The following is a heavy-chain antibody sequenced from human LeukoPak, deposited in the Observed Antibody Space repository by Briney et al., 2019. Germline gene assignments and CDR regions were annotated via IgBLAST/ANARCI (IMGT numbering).Heavy chain of an antibody. V-gene: IGHV4-39*07. Sequence: PSETLSLTCTVSGGSISSSSYYWGWIRQPPGKGLEWIGSIYHSGSTYYNPSLKSRATISVDTSKNQFSLKLSSVTAADTAVYYCARYGRSNFDYWGQGTLVTVSS. CDR2: IYHSGST. CDR3: ARYGRSNFDY. J-gene: IGHJ4*02. D-gene: IGHD4-17*01. CDR1: GGSISSSSYY.